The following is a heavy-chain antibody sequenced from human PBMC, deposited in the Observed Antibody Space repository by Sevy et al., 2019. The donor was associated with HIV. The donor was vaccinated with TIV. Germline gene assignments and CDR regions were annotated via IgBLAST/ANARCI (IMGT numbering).Heavy chain of an antibody. V-gene: IGHV1-2*02. CDR2: INPNSGGT. CDR3: ATGDFWSGYYIGHYYYMDV. J-gene: IGHJ6*03. CDR1: GYTFTGYY. Sequence: ASVKVSCKASGYTFTGYYMHWVRQAPGQGLEWMGWINPNSGGTNYAQKFQGRVTMTRDTSISTAYMELSRLRSDDTAVYYCATGDFWSGYYIGHYYYMDVWGKGTTVTVSS. D-gene: IGHD3-3*01.